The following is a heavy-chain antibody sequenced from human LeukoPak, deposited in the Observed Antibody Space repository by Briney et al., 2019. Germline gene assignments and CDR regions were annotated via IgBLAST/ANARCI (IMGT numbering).Heavy chain of an antibody. J-gene: IGHJ4*02. Sequence: SVKVSCKASGGTFSSYAISWVRQAPGQGLEWMGGIIPIFGTANYAQKLQGRVTMTTDTSTSTAYMELRSLRSDDTAVYYCARSPPYSGSYYAYWGQGTLVTVSS. CDR3: ARSPPYSGSYYAY. CDR2: IIPIFGTA. D-gene: IGHD1-26*01. CDR1: GGTFSSYA. V-gene: IGHV1-69*05.